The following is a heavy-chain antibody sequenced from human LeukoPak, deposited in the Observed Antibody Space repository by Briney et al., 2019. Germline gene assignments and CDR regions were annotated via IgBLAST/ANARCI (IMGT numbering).Heavy chain of an antibody. D-gene: IGHD6-25*01. V-gene: IGHV3-21*01. Sequence: GGSLRLSCAASGFTFSTSSMNWVRQAPGKGLEWVSSITPSGSYIYYATSVKGRFTISRDNAKNSLYLQMNSMRAEDTAVYYCARDFSSGSIWGQGTMVTVSS. J-gene: IGHJ3*02. CDR1: GFTFSTSS. CDR3: ARDFSSGSI. CDR2: ITPSGSYI.